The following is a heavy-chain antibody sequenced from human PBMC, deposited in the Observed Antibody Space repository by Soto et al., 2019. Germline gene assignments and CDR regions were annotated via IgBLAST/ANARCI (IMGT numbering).Heavy chain of an antibody. J-gene: IGHJ5*02. Sequence: QVQLVESGGGVVQPGRSLKLSCAASGFSFSTYGMHWVRQAPGKGLEWVALIWYDGSDKDYIDSVKGRFTISRDDSRNTLYLQMNNLRVEETAVYYCVRDEGYGEYMDNCFGRWGQATLVTVS. CDR1: GFSFSTYG. CDR3: VRDEGYGEYMDNCFGR. V-gene: IGHV3-33*01. CDR2: IWYDGSDK. D-gene: IGHD4-17*01.